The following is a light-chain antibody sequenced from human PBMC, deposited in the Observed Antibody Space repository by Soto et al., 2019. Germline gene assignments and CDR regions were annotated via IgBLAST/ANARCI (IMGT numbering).Light chain of an antibody. CDR1: SGHSSYI. Sequence: QTVVTQSSSASASLGSSVKLTCTLSSGHSSYIIAWHQQQPGKDPRYLMNLEGSGAYNKGSGVPDRFSGSSSGADRYLTISNLQFEDEADYYCETWDTNTRVFGGGTKLTVL. V-gene: IGLV4-60*02. CDR2: LEGSGAY. CDR3: ETWDTNTRV. J-gene: IGLJ3*02.